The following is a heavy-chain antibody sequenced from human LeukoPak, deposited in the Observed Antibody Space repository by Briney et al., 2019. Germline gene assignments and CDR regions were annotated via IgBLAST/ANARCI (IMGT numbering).Heavy chain of an antibody. CDR2: INAGNGNT. CDR3: ARKGITSGSYDY. D-gene: IGHD1-26*01. V-gene: IGHV1-3*01. Sequence: GASVKVSCKASGYTFTSYAMHWVRQAPGQRLEWMGWINAGNGNTKYSQKFQGRVTITRDTSASTAYMELSSLRSEDTAVYYCARKGITSGSYDYWGQGTLVTVSS. J-gene: IGHJ4*02. CDR1: GYTFTSYA.